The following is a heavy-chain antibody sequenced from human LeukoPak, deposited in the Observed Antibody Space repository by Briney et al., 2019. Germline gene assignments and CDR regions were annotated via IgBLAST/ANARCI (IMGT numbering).Heavy chain of an antibody. CDR2: ISGSGGST. CDR3: AKAPYYDFWSGYYLFDY. Sequence: PGGSLRLSCAASGFTFSSYAMSWVRQAPGKGLEWVLAISGSGGSTYYADSVKGRFTISRDNSKNTLYLQMNSLRAEDTAVYYCAKAPYYDFWSGYYLFDYWGQGTLVTVSS. V-gene: IGHV3-23*01. CDR1: GFTFSSYA. J-gene: IGHJ4*02. D-gene: IGHD3-3*01.